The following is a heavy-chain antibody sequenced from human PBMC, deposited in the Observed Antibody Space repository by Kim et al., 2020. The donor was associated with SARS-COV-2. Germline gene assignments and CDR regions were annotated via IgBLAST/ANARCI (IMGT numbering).Heavy chain of an antibody. J-gene: IGHJ4*02. Sequence: STPSLKYRITMSVDTSENQFFLRLKSVTAADTAVYFCARGGNNCNYYFDSWGQGTLVAVSS. D-gene: IGHD1-7*01. CDR3: ARGGNNCNYYFDS. V-gene: IGHV4-34*10.